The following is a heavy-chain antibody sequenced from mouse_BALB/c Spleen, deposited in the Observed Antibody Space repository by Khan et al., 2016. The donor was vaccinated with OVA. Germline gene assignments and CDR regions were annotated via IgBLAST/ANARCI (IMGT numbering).Heavy chain of an antibody. CDR3: ARSVTITTVVATDFDY. V-gene: IGHV3-2*02. D-gene: IGHD1-1*01. CDR2: ISYSGRT. CDR1: GYSITSDYA. J-gene: IGHJ2*01. Sequence: VQLKESGPGLVKPSQSLSLTCTVTGYSITSDYAWNWIRQFPGNKLEWMGYISYSGRTSYNPSLKSRISITRDTSKNQFFLQLNSVTTEDTATYYLARSVTITTVVATDFDYWGQGTTLTVSS.